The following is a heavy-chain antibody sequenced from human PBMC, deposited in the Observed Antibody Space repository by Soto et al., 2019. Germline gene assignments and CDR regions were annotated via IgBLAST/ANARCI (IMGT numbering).Heavy chain of an antibody. Sequence: SPTLSLTCAISGDSVSSNSAAWNWIRQSPSRGLEWLGRTYYRSKWYNDYAVSVKSRITINPDTSKNQFSLQLNSVTPEDTAVYYCARHQSYYDSSGYWTPSTVWFDPWGQGTLVTVSS. CDR3: ARHQSYYDSSGYWTPSTVWFDP. CDR1: GDSVSSNSAA. V-gene: IGHV6-1*01. D-gene: IGHD3-22*01. J-gene: IGHJ5*02. CDR2: TYYRSKWYN.